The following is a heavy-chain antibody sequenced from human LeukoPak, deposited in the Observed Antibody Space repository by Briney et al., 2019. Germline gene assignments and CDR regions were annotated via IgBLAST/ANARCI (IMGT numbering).Heavy chain of an antibody. CDR3: ARRMNYYDSSGSGTWFDP. D-gene: IGHD3-22*01. V-gene: IGHV4-39*01. J-gene: IGHJ5*02. CDR2: IYYSGST. Sequence: SETLSLTCTVSGGSISSSSYYWGWIRQPPGKGLEWIGSIYYSGSTYYNPSLKSRFTISVDTSKNQFSLKLSSVTAADTAVYYCARRMNYYDSSGSGTWFDPWGQGTLVTVSS. CDR1: GGSISSSSYY.